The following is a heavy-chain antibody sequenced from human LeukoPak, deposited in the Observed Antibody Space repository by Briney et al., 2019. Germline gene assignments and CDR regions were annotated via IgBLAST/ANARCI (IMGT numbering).Heavy chain of an antibody. D-gene: IGHD2-15*01. CDR2: INPNSGGT. J-gene: IGHJ6*03. CDR1: GYTFTGYY. CDR3: ARKVPSPISWRNYYMDV. Sequence: ASVKVSCKSSGYTFTGYYMHWVRPAPGQGREWMGWINPNSGGTNYAQKFQGRVTMTRDTSISTAYMELSRLRADDTAVYYCARKVPSPISWRNYYMDVWGKGTTVTVSS. V-gene: IGHV1-2*02.